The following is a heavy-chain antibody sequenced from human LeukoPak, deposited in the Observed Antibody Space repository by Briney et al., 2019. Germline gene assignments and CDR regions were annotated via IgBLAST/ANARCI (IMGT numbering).Heavy chain of an antibody. CDR3: ARARVTIFGVADAFDI. Sequence: SQTLSLNCTVSGGSISSGSYYWSWIRQPAGKGLEWIGRIYTSGSTNYNPSLKSRVTISVDTSKNQFSLKLSSVTAADTAVYYCARARVTIFGVADAFDIWGQGTMVTVSS. CDR2: IYTSGST. V-gene: IGHV4-61*02. J-gene: IGHJ3*02. CDR1: GGSISSGSYY. D-gene: IGHD3-3*01.